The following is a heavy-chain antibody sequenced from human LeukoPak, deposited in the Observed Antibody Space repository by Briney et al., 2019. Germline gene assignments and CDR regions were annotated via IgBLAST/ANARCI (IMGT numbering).Heavy chain of an antibody. D-gene: IGHD2-15*01. CDR1: GGTFSSYA. J-gene: IGHJ3*02. V-gene: IGHV1-69*01. Sequence: WASVKVSCKASGGTFSSYAISWVRQAPGQGLEWMGGIIPIFGTANYAQKFQGRVTITADESTSTVYMELSSLRSEDTAVYYCASQNPAAVAFDIWGQGTMVTVSS. CDR3: ASQNPAAVAFDI. CDR2: IIPIFGTA.